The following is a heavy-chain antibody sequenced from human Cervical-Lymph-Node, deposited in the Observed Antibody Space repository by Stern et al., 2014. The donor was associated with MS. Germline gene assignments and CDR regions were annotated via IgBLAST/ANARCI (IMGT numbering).Heavy chain of an antibody. CDR2: ITYIVST. D-gene: IGHD3-16*01. Sequence: QVQLQESGPGLVQPSQTLSLTCTASGASISTVGYYWSWIRQHPGKGLEWIAYITYIVSTYYNPSPQRRVFILANTSKNQFLLKRTSVTAADTAVYYCARSDRLWGSFDYWGQGTLVAVSS. CDR1: GASISTVGYY. V-gene: IGHV4-31*03. J-gene: IGHJ4*02. CDR3: ARSDRLWGSFDY.